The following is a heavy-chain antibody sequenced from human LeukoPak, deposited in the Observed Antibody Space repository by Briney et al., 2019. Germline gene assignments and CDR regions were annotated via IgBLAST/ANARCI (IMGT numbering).Heavy chain of an antibody. CDR1: GGSISSGSYY. CDR3: ARSTICGVVIMD. D-gene: IGHD3-3*01. V-gene: IGHV4-61*02. J-gene: IGHJ3*01. Sequence: PSQTLSLTCTVSGGSISSGSYYWSWIRQPAGKGLEWIGRIYTSGSTNYSPSLKSRVTISVDTSKNQFSLKLSSVTAADTAVYYCARSTICGVVIMDWGQGTMVTVSS. CDR2: IYTSGST.